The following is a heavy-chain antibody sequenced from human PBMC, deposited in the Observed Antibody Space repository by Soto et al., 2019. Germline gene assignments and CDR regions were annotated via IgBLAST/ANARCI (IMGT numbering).Heavy chain of an antibody. Sequence: QVQLVESGGGVVQPGRSLRLSCAASGFTFSSYGMHWVRQAPGKGLEWVAVISYDGSNKYYADSVKGRFTISRDNSKNSLYLQMNSLRAEDTAVYYCAKYRDLWFGELHYYYYGMDVWGQGTTGTVSS. D-gene: IGHD3-10*01. V-gene: IGHV3-30*18. J-gene: IGHJ6*02. CDR2: ISYDGSNK. CDR1: GFTFSSYG. CDR3: AKYRDLWFGELHYYYYGMDV.